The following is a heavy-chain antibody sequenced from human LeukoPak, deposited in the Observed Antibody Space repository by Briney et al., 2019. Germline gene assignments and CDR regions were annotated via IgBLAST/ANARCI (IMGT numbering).Heavy chain of an antibody. J-gene: IGHJ6*02. CDR2: ISHDGSNK. CDR1: GFTFSSYA. CDR3: ARDRYSYGYYYYYGMDV. V-gene: IGHV3-30*04. Sequence: PGGSLRLSCAASGFTFSSYAMHWVRQAPGKGLEWVAVISHDGSNKYYADSVKGRFTISRDNAKNSLYLQMNSLRDEDTAVYYCARDRYSYGYYYYYGMDVWGQGTTVTVSS. D-gene: IGHD5-18*01.